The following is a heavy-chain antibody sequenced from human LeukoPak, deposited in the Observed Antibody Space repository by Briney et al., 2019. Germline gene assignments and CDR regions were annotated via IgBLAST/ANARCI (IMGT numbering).Heavy chain of an antibody. D-gene: IGHD4-23*01. CDR2: IYGGDDT. Sequence: GGSLRLSCAASGFTVRSNYMNWVRQAPGKGPEWVSVIYGGDDTYYAASVKGRFTISRGNSRNTLYLQMNSLRAEDTAVYYCARDLHGGGDSWGQGTLVTVSS. V-gene: IGHV3-53*01. CDR1: GFTVRSNY. J-gene: IGHJ4*02. CDR3: ARDLHGGGDS.